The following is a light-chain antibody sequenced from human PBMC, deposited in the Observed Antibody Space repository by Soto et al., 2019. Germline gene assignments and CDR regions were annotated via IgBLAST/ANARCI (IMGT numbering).Light chain of an antibody. CDR1: SSNIGSNG. Sequence: QSVLPQPPSASGTPGQRVTISCSGSSSNIGSNGVNWYQQFPGTAPKLLMNNNNQRPSGVPDRFSGSKSGTSASLAISGLQSEDEADYYCAAWDDSLVFGGGTNLTVL. CDR3: AAWDDSLV. V-gene: IGLV1-44*01. CDR2: NNN. J-gene: IGLJ2*01.